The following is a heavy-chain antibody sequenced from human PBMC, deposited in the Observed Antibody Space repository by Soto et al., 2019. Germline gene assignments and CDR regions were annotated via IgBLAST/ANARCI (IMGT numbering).Heavy chain of an antibody. CDR3: GRDLGFSDFDVQY. CDR1: GFTFTSSA. Sequence: GASVKVSCKASGFTFTSSAVQWVRQARGQRLEWIGWIVVGSGNTNYAQKFQERVTITRDMSTSTAYMELSSLRSEDTAVYYCGRDLGFSDFDVQYWGQGTLVTVSS. V-gene: IGHV1-58*01. J-gene: IGHJ4*02. D-gene: IGHD2-21*02. CDR2: IVVGSGNT.